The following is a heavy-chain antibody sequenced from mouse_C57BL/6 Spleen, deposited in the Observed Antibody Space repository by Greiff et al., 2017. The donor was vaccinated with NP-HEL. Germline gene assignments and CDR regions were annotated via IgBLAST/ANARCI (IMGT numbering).Heavy chain of an antibody. CDR2: IYPSDSET. V-gene: IGHV1-61*01. CDR1: GYTFTSYW. J-gene: IGHJ2*01. Sequence: VQLQQPGAELVRPGSSVKLSCKASGYTFTSYWMDWVKQRPGQGLEWIGNIYPSDSETHYNQKFKDKATLTVDKSSNTAYMQLSSLTSEDSAVYYCATRGRSYFDYWGQGTTLTVSS. D-gene: IGHD1-1*01. CDR3: ATRGRSYFDY.